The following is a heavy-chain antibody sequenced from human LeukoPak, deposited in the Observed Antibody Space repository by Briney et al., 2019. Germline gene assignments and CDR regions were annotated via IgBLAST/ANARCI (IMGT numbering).Heavy chain of an antibody. CDR2: ISSSSGYI. D-gene: IGHD2-2*01. Sequence: GGSLRLSCAASGFTFSSYAMNWVRQAPGKGLEWVSSISSSSGYIFYADSVKGRFTISRDNSKKIVYLQMDSLRVDDTAVYYCARGGYQPYYYMDVWGTGTMVTVSS. J-gene: IGHJ6*03. V-gene: IGHV3-21*01. CDR3: ARGGYQPYYYMDV. CDR1: GFTFSSYA.